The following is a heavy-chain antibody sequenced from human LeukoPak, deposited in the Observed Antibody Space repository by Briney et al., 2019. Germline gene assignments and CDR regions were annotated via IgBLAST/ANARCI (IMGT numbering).Heavy chain of an antibody. CDR3: AVGRGELSKIDY. J-gene: IGHJ4*02. CDR2: IYYSGST. CDR1: GGSISSSSYY. Sequence: SETLSLTCTVSGGSISSSSYYWGWIRQPPGKGLEWIGSIYYSGSTYYNPSLKSRVAISVDTSKNQFSLKLSSVTAADTAVYYCAVGRGELSKIDYWGQGTLVNVSS. V-gene: IGHV4-39*01. D-gene: IGHD1-26*01.